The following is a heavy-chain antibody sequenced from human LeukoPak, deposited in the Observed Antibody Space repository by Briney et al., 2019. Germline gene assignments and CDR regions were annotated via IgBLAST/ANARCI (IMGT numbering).Heavy chain of an antibody. V-gene: IGHV4-34*01. CDR1: GGSFSGYY. CDR2: INHSGST. Sequence: SETLSLTCAFYGGSFSGYYWSWIRQPPGKGLEWIGEINHSGSTNYNPSLKSRVTISVDTSKNQFSLKLSSVTAADTAVYYCARGLGYLGADHYYYYYMDVWGKGTTVTASS. CDR3: ARGLGYLGADHYYYYYMDV. D-gene: IGHD7-27*01. J-gene: IGHJ6*03.